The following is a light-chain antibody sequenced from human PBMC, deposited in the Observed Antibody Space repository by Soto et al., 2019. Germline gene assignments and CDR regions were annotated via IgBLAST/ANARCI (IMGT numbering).Light chain of an antibody. V-gene: IGKV3D-20*01. Sequence: EIVLTQSPATLSLSPGERATLSCGARQSVSSSYLAWYQQKPGLAPRLLIYDASSRATGIPDRFSGSGSGTDFTLTISRLEPEDFAVYYCQQYGSSPPKTFGQGTKVDIK. CDR3: QQYGSSPPKT. CDR1: QSVSSSY. J-gene: IGKJ1*01. CDR2: DAS.